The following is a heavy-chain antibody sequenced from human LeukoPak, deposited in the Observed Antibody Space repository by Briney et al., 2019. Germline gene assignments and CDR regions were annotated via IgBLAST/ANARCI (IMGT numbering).Heavy chain of an antibody. CDR1: GFTFSNYW. CDR3: ARHYPAYDFWSGAPIDYFDY. CDR2: IKQDGIEK. D-gene: IGHD3-3*01. V-gene: IGHV3-7*01. J-gene: IGHJ4*02. Sequence: GGSLRLSCAASGFTFSNYWMTWVRQAQGKGLEWVANIKQDGIEKYYVDSVKGRFTISRDNAKNSLYLQLNILRAEDTAVYYCARHYPAYDFWSGAPIDYFDYWGQGTLVTVSS.